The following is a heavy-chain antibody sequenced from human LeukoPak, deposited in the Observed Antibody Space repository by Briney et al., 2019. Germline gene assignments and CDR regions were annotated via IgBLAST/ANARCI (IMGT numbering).Heavy chain of an antibody. D-gene: IGHD5-18*01. J-gene: IGHJ3*02. CDR2: VHHTGST. V-gene: IGHV4-38-2*02. CDR1: GYSISSGYN. CDR3: ARAEQLRDAFDI. Sequence: SETLSLTCTVSGYSISSGYNWGWIRQPPGQGLEWIGNVHHTGSTNYNPSLKSRLIISLDTSKNQFSLKLSSVTAADTAVYYCARAEQLRDAFDIWGQGTMVTVSS.